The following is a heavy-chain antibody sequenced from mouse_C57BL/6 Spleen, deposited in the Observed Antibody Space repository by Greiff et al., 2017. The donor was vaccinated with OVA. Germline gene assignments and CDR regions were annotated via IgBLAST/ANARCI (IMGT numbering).Heavy chain of an antibody. J-gene: IGHJ2*01. Sequence: VKLQESGPELVKPGASVKISCKASGYAFSSSWMNWVKQRPGKGLEWIGRIYPGDGDTNYNGKFKGKATLTADKSSSTAYMQLSSLTSEDSAVYFCARWGRRDGYFDYWGQGTTLTVSS. CDR1: GYAFSSSW. CDR2: IYPGDGDT. CDR3: ARWGRRDGYFDY. V-gene: IGHV1-82*01. D-gene: IGHD2-12*01.